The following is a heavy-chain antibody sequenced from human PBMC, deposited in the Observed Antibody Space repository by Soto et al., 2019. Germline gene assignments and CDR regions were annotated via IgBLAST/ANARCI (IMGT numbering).Heavy chain of an antibody. D-gene: IGHD6-6*01. CDR2: ISYRGSNK. CDR1: GFTFSDFD. Sequence: QVQLVESGGGVVQPGRSLRLSCAASGFTFSDFDMPWVRQAPGKGLEWVAVISYRGSNKYYADSVKGRFTISRDNSNNMLYVQMDDLRPNDTAIYYCVKEAHRASRLEYWGRGTLVTVSS. CDR3: VKEAHRASRLEY. J-gene: IGHJ4*02. V-gene: IGHV3-30*18.